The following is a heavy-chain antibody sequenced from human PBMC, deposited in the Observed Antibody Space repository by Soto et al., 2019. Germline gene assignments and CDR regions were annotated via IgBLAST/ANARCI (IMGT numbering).Heavy chain of an antibody. D-gene: IGHD3-10*01. V-gene: IGHV4-59*08. CDR3: VRQGFGRLHGLVDV. J-gene: IGHJ6*02. CDR2: IDSSGGT. CDR1: DDSSSSYK. Sequence: QVQLQESGPGLVKPSETLSLTCTVSDDSSSSYKWSWIRQPPGRRLEWIGYIDSSGGTSYNPSLQSRVTISVDTSTKQFSLKLSSVTAADTAVYYCVRQGFGRLHGLVDVWGQVTTVTVSS.